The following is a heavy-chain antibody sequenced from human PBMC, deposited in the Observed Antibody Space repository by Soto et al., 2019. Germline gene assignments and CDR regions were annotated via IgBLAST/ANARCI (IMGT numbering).Heavy chain of an antibody. CDR3: AREADYGVSRGGMDV. CDR2: IYYSGST. D-gene: IGHD4-17*01. V-gene: IGHV4-31*03. CDR1: GDSVNNANYF. Sequence: QVRLEESGPGLVKPSETLSLICSVSGDSVNNANYFWNWIRHHPENGLEWIGYIYYSGSTRYNPSFKTRATLSIDTSKNQFSLRLNSVTVADTAVYFCAREADYGVSRGGMDVWGRGTTVTVSS. J-gene: IGHJ6*02.